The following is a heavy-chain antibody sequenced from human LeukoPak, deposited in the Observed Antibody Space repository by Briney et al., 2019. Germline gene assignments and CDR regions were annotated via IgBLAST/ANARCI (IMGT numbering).Heavy chain of an antibody. Sequence: GGSLRLSCAASGFTFSSYWMSWVRQAPGKGLEWVASIKQDGSEKYYVDSVKGRFTISRDNAKNSLYLQMNSLRAEDTAVYYCARDGHSSSWTGNWFDPWGQGTLVTVSS. V-gene: IGHV3-7*01. CDR1: GFTFSSYW. D-gene: IGHD6-13*01. CDR3: ARDGHSSSWTGNWFDP. J-gene: IGHJ5*02. CDR2: IKQDGSEK.